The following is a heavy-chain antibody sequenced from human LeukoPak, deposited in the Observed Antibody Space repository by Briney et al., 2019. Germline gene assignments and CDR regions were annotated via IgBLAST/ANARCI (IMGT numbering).Heavy chain of an antibody. Sequence: SVTVSCTASGGTFSSYTISWVRQAPGQGLEWMGRIIPILGIANYAQKFQGRVTITADKSTSTAYMELSSLRSEDTAVYYCARDYYYDSSGYYDRARPFDYWGQGTLVTVSS. D-gene: IGHD3-22*01. CDR3: ARDYYYDSSGYYDRARPFDY. J-gene: IGHJ4*02. V-gene: IGHV1-69*04. CDR1: GGTFSSYT. CDR2: IIPILGIA.